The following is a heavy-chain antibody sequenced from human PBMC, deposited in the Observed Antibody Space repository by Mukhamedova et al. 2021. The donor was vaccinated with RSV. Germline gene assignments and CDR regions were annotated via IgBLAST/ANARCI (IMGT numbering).Heavy chain of an antibody. CDR2: IYHSGST. D-gene: IGHD3-3*01. CDR3: ARDPVSYDFWSGYYVSAYFDY. J-gene: IGHJ4*01. Sequence: GWIRQPPGKGLEWIGSIYHSGSTYYNPSLKSRVTISVDTSKNQFCLKLSSVTAADTAVYYCARDPVSYDFWSGYYVSAYFDYWG. V-gene: IGHV4-38-2*02.